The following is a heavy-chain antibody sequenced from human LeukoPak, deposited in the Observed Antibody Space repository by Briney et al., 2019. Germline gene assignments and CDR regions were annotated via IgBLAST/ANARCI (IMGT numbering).Heavy chain of an antibody. J-gene: IGHJ6*03. D-gene: IGHD6-13*01. CDR1: GFTFSSYS. Sequence: GGSLRLSCAASGFTFSSYSMNWVRQAPGKGLEWVSSISGSSSYIYYADSVKGRFTISRDNAKNSLYLQMNSLRAEDTAVYYCARVGIAAAVDYYYYMDVWGKGTTVTVSS. V-gene: IGHV3-21*01. CDR3: ARVGIAAAVDYYYYMDV. CDR2: ISGSSSYI.